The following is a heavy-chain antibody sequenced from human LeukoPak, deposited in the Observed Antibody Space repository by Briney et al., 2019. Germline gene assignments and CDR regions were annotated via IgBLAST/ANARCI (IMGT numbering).Heavy chain of an antibody. CDR2: IYYSGST. D-gene: IGHD6-19*01. J-gene: IGHJ2*01. V-gene: IGHV4-39*01. CDR1: GGSISSSSYY. Sequence: PSETLSLTCTVSGGSISSSSYYWGWIRQPPGKGLEWIGSIYYSGSTYYNPSLKSRVTISVDTSKNQFSLKLSSVTAADTAVYYCASLIAVAGNWYFDLWGRGTLATVSS. CDR3: ASLIAVAGNWYFDL.